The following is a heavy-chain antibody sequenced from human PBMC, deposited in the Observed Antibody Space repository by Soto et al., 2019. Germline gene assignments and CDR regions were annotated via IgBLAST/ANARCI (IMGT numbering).Heavy chain of an antibody. CDR2: IIPIFGTA. CDR3: ARVVYGGASWPHAFDL. Sequence: WVKGSFMASGGTFRSYAISWVRQDHGQGLEWMGGIIPIFGTANYAQKFQGRVTMTGDTSTRTAYMELRGLRHDDTATYYCARVVYGGASWPHAFDLWGQGTMVT. J-gene: IGHJ3*01. CDR1: GGTFRSYA. D-gene: IGHD2-8*01. V-gene: IGHV1-69*06.